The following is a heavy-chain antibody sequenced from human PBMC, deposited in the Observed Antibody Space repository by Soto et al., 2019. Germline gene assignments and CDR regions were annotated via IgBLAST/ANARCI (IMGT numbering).Heavy chain of an antibody. CDR1: GYTFSSYG. CDR3: ARFNAHCSGGTCYSDY. D-gene: IGHD2-15*01. J-gene: IGHJ4*02. Sequence: QVYLVQSGAEVKKPGASVKLSCKATGYTFSSYGISLLRQAPGQGLEWMGWTNTYTGDTIYAQKFQGRVSMTTDVLTTTSYMELGSLRSDDTAVYFCARFNAHCSGGTCYSDYWGQGTLVTVSS. V-gene: IGHV1-18*01. CDR2: TNTYTGDT.